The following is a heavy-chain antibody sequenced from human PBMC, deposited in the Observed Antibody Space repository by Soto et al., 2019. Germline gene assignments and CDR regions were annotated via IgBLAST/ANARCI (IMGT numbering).Heavy chain of an antibody. J-gene: IGHJ4*02. CDR3: AKDLEYYGSGSYFVEFGY. V-gene: IGHV3-23*01. CDR1: GFTFSSYA. CDR2: ISGSGGST. Sequence: GGSLRLSCAASGFTFSSYAMSWVRQAPGKGLEWVSAISGSGGSTYYADSVKGRFTISRDNSKNTLYLQMNSLRAEDTAVYYCAKDLEYYGSGSYFVEFGYWGQGTLVTVSS. D-gene: IGHD3-10*01.